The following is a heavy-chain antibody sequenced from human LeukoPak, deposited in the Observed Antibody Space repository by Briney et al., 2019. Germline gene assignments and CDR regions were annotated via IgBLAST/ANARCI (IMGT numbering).Heavy chain of an antibody. CDR3: ARTPTYYDFWSGPYYYYYGMDV. CDR2: TYYRSKWHN. V-gene: IGHV6-1*01. J-gene: IGHJ6*02. CDR1: GDSISSNSAA. D-gene: IGHD3-3*01. Sequence: SQTLSLTCAISGDSISSNSAAWHWIRQSPSRGLGWLGRTYYRSKWHNDYAVSVKSRITINPGTSKNQFSLQLNSVTPEDTAVYYCARTPTYYDFWSGPYYYYYGMDVWGQGTTVTVSS.